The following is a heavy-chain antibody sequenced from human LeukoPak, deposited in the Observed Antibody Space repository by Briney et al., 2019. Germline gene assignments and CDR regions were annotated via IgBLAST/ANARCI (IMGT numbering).Heavy chain of an antibody. D-gene: IGHD3-22*01. CDR3: ARDVSPMIVEDAEGP. CDR2: ISSSGSTI. J-gene: IGHJ4*02. V-gene: IGHV3-48*03. Sequence: SGGSLRLSCAASGFTFSSYEMNRVRQAPGKGPEWVSYISSSGSTIYYADSVKGRFTISRDNAKNSLYLQINSLRAEDTAVYYCARDVSPMIVEDAEGPWGQGTLVTVSS. CDR1: GFTFSSYE.